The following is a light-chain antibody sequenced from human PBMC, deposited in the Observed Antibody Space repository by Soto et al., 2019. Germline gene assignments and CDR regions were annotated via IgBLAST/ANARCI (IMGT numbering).Light chain of an antibody. Sequence: EIVLTQSPGTLSLSPGERATLSCRASQSVSSSYLAWYQQKPGQAPRLLIYGASSRATGIPDRFSGSGSGTDSNLTISRLEPEDFAVYYCQQYGSSLVSFGQGTKVEIK. CDR2: GAS. CDR1: QSVSSSY. J-gene: IGKJ1*01. V-gene: IGKV3-20*01. CDR3: QQYGSSLVS.